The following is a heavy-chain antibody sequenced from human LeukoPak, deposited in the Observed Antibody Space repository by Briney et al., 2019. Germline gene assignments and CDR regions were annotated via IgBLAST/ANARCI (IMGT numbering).Heavy chain of an antibody. CDR3: ARASGFSYYFGY. CDR1: GFTFSSYA. CDR2: ISYDGSNK. V-gene: IGHV3-30-3*01. Sequence: GRSLRLSCAASGFTFSSYAMHLVRQAPGKGLEWVAVISYDGSNKYYADSVKGRFTISRDNSKNTLYLQMNSLRAEDTAVYYCARASGFSYYFGYWGQGTLVTVSS. J-gene: IGHJ4*02. D-gene: IGHD3-22*01.